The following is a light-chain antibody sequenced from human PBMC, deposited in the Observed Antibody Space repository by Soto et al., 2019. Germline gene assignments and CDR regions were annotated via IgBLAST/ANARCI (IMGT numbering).Light chain of an antibody. V-gene: IGLV1-40*01. CDR3: QSYDTSLSVV. CDR1: SSNIGAGYV. Sequence: QSVLTQPPSVSGAPGQRVTISCTGSSSNIGAGYVVHWYQQLPGTAPKLLIYGNSNRPSGVPDRFSGSKSGTSASLAIIGLQAEDEADYYCQSYDTSLSVVFGGGTKLTVL. J-gene: IGLJ2*01. CDR2: GNS.